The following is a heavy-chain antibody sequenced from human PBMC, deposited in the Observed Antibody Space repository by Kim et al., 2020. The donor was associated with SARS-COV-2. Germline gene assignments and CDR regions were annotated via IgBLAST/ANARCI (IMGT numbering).Heavy chain of an antibody. CDR3: AQNYGDYDY. J-gene: IGHJ4*02. CDR1: GFTFSSYS. CDR2: ISSSSSTI. D-gene: IGHD4-17*01. V-gene: IGHV3-48*01. Sequence: GGSLRLSCAASGFTFSSYSMNWVRQAPGKGLEWVSYISSSSSTIYYADSVKGRFTISRDNAKNSLCLQMNSLRAEDTAVYYCAQNYGDYDYWGQGTLVTVSS.